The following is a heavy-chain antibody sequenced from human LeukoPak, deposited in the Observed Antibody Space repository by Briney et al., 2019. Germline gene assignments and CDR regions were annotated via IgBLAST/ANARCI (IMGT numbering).Heavy chain of an antibody. CDR1: GYTFTSYG. J-gene: IGHJ5*02. CDR3: ARDATSVLRFLEWLPMGTWFDP. V-gene: IGHV1-18*01. CDR2: ISAYNGNT. D-gene: IGHD3-3*01. Sequence: ASAKVSCKASGYTFTSYGISWVRQAPGQGHEWMGWISAYNGNTNYAQKLQGRVTMTTDTSTSTAYMELRSLRSDDTAVYYCARDATSVLRFLEWLPMGTWFDPWGQGTLVTVSS.